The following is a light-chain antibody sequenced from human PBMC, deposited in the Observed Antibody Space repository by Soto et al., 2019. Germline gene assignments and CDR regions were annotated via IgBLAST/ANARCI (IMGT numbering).Light chain of an antibody. J-gene: IGKJ1*01. CDR2: AAS. Sequence: DIQMTQSPSTLSGSVGDRVTITCRASQTISSWLAWYQQKPGKAPKLLIYAASTLQSGVPSRFSGSGSGTEFTLTIDSLQPDDCATYYCQEYKSYSWTFGQGTKVDNK. V-gene: IGKV1-5*01. CDR1: QTISSW. CDR3: QEYKSYSWT.